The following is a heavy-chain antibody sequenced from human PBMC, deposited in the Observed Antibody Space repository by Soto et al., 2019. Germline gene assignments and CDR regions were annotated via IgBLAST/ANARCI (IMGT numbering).Heavy chain of an antibody. CDR2: ISTHNGNT. D-gene: IGHD1-1*01. J-gene: IGHJ4*02. CDR3: ARGRYGDY. Sequence: QVHLVQSEAEVKKPGASVKVSCKASGYTFTSYGITWVRKAPGQGLEGMGWISTHNGNTDYAQKLQGRVIVTRDTSTSTAYMELRSLISDDTAVYYCARGRYGDYWGQGALVTVSS. V-gene: IGHV1-18*01. CDR1: GYTFTSYG.